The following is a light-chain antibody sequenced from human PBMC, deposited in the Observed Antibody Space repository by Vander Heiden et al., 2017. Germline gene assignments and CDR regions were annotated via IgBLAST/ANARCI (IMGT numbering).Light chain of an antibody. CDR3: AAWDDSLSGPV. CDR1: SSNIGSNY. Sequence: QSVLTQPPSASGTPGQRVTISCSGSSSNIGSNYVYWYQQLPGTAPKLLLHRKNQPPLGVPDRFSGSKSGTSASLAIRGLRSEDEADYYCAAWDDSLSGPVFGGGTKLTVL. CDR2: RKN. J-gene: IGLJ2*01. V-gene: IGLV1-47*01.